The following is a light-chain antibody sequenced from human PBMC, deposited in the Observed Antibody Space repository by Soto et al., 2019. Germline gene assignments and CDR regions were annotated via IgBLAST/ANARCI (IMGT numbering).Light chain of an antibody. J-gene: IGKJ1*01. Sequence: DIQMTQSPSTLSASVGDRVTITCRASQSISSWLAWYQQKPGRAPKLLIYKASSLESGVPSRFSGSGSGTEFTLTISSLQPDDFATYYCQQYNSHSEAFGQATKV. V-gene: IGKV1-5*03. CDR2: KAS. CDR3: QQYNSHSEA. CDR1: QSISSW.